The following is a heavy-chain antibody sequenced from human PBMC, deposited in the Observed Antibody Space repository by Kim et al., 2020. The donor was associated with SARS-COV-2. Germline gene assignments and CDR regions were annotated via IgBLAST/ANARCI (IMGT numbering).Heavy chain of an antibody. D-gene: IGHD6-25*01. CDR3: ARTRFSGLWSDPYSGMDV. Sequence: GRFTVSRDNAKNSLYLHMNSLRPEDTAVYYCARTRFSGLWSDPYSGMDVWGQGTSVTVSS. V-gene: IGHV3-9*01. J-gene: IGHJ6*02.